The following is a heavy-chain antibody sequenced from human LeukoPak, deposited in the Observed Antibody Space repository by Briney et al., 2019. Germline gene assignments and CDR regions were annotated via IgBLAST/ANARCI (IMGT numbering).Heavy chain of an antibody. D-gene: IGHD2/OR15-2a*01. J-gene: IGHJ3*02. CDR2: IITIFGTA. Sequence: SVKVSCKASGGTFSSYAISWVRQAPGQGLEWMGGIITIFGTANYAQKFQGRGTITANKSTSTAYMELSSLRSEDTAFYCGGRDRIDDAFGSWGQGTMVTVSS. CDR3: GRDRIDDAFGS. CDR1: GGTFSSYA. V-gene: IGHV1-69*06.